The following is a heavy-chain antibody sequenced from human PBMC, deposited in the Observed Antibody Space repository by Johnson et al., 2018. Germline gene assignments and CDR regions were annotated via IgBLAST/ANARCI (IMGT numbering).Heavy chain of an antibody. D-gene: IGHD4-17*01. CDR2: ISYDGSSK. CDR3: AKPPFTVTTNYYYMDV. V-gene: IGHV3-30*18. CDR1: GFTFSSYG. Sequence: QVQLVQSGGGVVQPGRSLRLSCAASGFTFSSYGMHWVRQAPGKGLEWVAVISYDGSSKYYADSVKGRRTISRDNSKKTLYLQMNSLRAEDTAVYYCAKPPFTVTTNYYYMDVWGKGTTVTVSS. J-gene: IGHJ6*03.